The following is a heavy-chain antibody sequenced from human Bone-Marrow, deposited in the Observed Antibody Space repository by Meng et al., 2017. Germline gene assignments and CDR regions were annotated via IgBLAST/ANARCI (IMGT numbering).Heavy chain of an antibody. CDR3: ARHKGNSYGYLYFDY. Sequence: QLQRQESGPGLGKPSETRSLTCTVSGGSISSSRYYCGWIRQPPGKGLEWNGSIYYSGSTYYNPSLKSRVTISVDTSKNQFSLKLSSVTAADTAVFYCARHKGNSYGYLYFDYWGQGILVTVSS. D-gene: IGHD5-18*01. CDR1: GGSISSSRYY. V-gene: IGHV4-39*01. J-gene: IGHJ4*02. CDR2: IYYSGST.